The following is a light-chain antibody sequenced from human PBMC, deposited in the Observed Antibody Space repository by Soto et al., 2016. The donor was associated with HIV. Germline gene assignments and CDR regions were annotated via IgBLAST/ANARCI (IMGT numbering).Light chain of an antibody. CDR2: GAS. J-gene: IGKJ1*01. CDR3: LQLNNFPRT. Sequence: DIQMTQSPSSLSASVGDIVTITCRASQDIGNDLGWYQQKPGQAPKRLIYGASSLESGVPSRFSGSRFATEFTLTISSLQPEDFATYYCLQLNNFPRTFGQGTKVEIQ. V-gene: IGKV1-17*01. CDR1: QDIGND.